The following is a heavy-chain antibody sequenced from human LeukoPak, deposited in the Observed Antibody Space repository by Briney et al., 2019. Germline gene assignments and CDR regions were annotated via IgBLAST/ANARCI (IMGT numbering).Heavy chain of an antibody. Sequence: GGSLRLSCAASGFTFDDYGMSWVRQAPGKGLEWVSGINWNGGSTGYADSVKGRFTISRDNAKNSLYLQMNSLRAEDTALYYCASSYYDSSGYYPINGYWGQGTLVTVSS. J-gene: IGHJ4*02. V-gene: IGHV3-20*04. CDR1: GFTFDDYG. CDR2: INWNGGST. CDR3: ASSYYDSSGYYPINGY. D-gene: IGHD3-22*01.